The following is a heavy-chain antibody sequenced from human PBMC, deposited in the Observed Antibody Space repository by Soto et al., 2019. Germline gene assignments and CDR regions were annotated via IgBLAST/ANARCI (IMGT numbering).Heavy chain of an antibody. D-gene: IGHD3-3*01. CDR3: ARGKDFWCCYYTRRRAKWFDS. J-gene: IGHJ5*01. V-gene: IGHV1-2*04. CDR1: VYTFTGYY. Sequence: SVKVSCKAWVYTFTGYYMHWVRQAPGQGLEWMGWINPNSGGTNYAQKFQGWVTMTRDTSISTAYMELSRLRSDDTAVYYCARGKDFWCCYYTRRRAKWFDSWGQRILVTVSS. CDR2: INPNSGGT.